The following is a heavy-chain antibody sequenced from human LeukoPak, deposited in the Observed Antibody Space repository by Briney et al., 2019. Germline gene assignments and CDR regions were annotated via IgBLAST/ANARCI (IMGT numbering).Heavy chain of an antibody. CDR1: GFTLSNYP. V-gene: IGHV3-21*01. CDR2: ISSSTTYI. Sequence: PGGSLRLSCAASGFTLSNYPMHWVRQAPGKGLEWVSCISSSTTYIYYADSVKGRFTISRDNAKHSLYLQMNSLRVEDTAVYYCARAPGYYGDPFDYWGQGTLVTVSS. D-gene: IGHD4-17*01. CDR3: ARAPGYYGDPFDY. J-gene: IGHJ4*02.